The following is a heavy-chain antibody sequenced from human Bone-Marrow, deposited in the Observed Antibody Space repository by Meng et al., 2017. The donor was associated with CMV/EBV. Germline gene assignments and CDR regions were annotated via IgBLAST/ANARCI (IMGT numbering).Heavy chain of an antibody. Sequence: ASVKVSCKASGYTFTGYYMHWVRQAPGQGLEWMGWINPNSGGTNYAQKFQGRVTMTRDTSISTAYMELSRLRSDDTAVYYCVREYRQMECSPESNWFDPWGQGTRVTVSS. CDR2: INPNSGGT. V-gene: IGHV1-2*02. J-gene: IGHJ5*02. D-gene: IGHD3-3*01. CDR3: VREYRQMECSPESNWFDP. CDR1: GYTFTGYY.